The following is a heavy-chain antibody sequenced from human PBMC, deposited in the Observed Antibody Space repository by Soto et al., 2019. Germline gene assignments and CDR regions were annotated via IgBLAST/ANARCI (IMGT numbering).Heavy chain of an antibody. V-gene: IGHV1-2*04. CDR1: GCTFTGYY. CDR3: AREGGYCSGGSCLNWFDP. J-gene: IGHJ5*02. Sequence: GASVKVSCKASGCTFTGYYMHWVRQAPGQGLEWMGWINPNGGGTNYAQKFQGWVTMTRDTSISTAYMELSRLRSDDTAVYYCAREGGYCSGGSCLNWFDPWGQGTLVTVSS. D-gene: IGHD2-15*01. CDR2: INPNGGGT.